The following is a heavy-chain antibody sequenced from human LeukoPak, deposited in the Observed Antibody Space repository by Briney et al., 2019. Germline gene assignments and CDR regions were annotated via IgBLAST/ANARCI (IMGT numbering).Heavy chain of an antibody. CDR2: IYSGGGR. V-gene: IGHV3-53*01. CDR3: ASLFGIGTVTGTGTFDI. J-gene: IGHJ3*02. CDR1: GFIASSNY. Sequence: GGSLRLSCAASGFIASSNYMSWVRQAPGKGLEWVAVIYSGGGRNYADSVKGRFTISRDNSKNTVYLQMNSLRAEDTAVYYCASLFGIGTVTGTGTFDIWGQGTMVTVSS. D-gene: IGHD6-19*01.